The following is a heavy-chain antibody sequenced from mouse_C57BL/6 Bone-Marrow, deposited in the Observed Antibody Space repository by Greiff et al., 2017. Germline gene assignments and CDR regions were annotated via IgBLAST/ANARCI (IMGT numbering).Heavy chain of an antibody. CDR2: IRSKSNNYAT. CDR3: VRGVIEFAY. J-gene: IGHJ3*01. V-gene: IGHV10-1*01. D-gene: IGHD1-1*01. Sequence: DVKLQESGGGLVQPKGSLKLSCAASGFSFNTYAMNWVRQAPGKGLEWVARIRSKSNNYATYYADSVKDRFTISRDDSESMLYLQMNNLKTEDTAMYYCVRGVIEFAYWGQGTLVTVSA. CDR1: GFSFNTYA.